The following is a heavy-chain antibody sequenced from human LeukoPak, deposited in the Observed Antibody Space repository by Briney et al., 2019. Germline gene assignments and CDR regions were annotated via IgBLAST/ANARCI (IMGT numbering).Heavy chain of an antibody. D-gene: IGHD3-22*01. V-gene: IGHV4-39*01. CDR1: GGSISSSSYY. CDR3: ATTPYYSDSSGYYYFDY. J-gene: IGHJ4*02. CDR2: IHYSGST. Sequence: KPSETLSLTCTVSGGSISSSSYYWGWIRQPPGKGLEWIGSIHYSGSTYYNPSLKSRVTISGDTSKKQFFLKLSSVTAADTAVYYCATTPYYSDSSGYYYFDYWGQGTLVTVSS.